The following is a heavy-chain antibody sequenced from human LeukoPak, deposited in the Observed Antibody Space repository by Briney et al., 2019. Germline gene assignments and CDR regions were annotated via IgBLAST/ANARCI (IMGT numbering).Heavy chain of an antibody. D-gene: IGHD6-19*01. CDR3: ARLVSIAVAPSFDY. Sequence: PSGTLSLTCAVSGGSISSSNWWSWVRQPPGKGLEWIGEIYHSGSTNYNPSLKSRVTISLDTSKNQFSLKVTSVTAADTAVYYCARLVSIAVAPSFDYWGQGTLVTVSS. V-gene: IGHV4-4*02. J-gene: IGHJ4*02. CDR2: IYHSGST. CDR1: GGSISSSNW.